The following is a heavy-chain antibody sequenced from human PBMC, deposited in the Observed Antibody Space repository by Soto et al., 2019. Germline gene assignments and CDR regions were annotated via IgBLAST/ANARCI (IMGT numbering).Heavy chain of an antibody. D-gene: IGHD2-15*01. CDR2: IYYSGST. J-gene: IGHJ4*02. Sequence: SETLSLTCTVSGGSISSSSYYWGWIRQPPGKGLEWIGSIYYSGSTYYNPSLKSRVTISVDTSKNQFSLKLSSVTAADTAVYYCASLVVVAATINDWGQGTLVTVS. CDR3: ASLVVVAATIND. V-gene: IGHV4-39*01. CDR1: GGSISSSSYY.